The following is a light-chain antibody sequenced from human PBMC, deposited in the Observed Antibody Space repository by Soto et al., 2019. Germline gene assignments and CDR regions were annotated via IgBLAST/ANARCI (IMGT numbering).Light chain of an antibody. CDR3: QKYNSAPYT. CDR2: AAS. J-gene: IGKJ2*01. Sequence: DIQMTQSPSSLSASVGDRVTITCRASQGISNYLAWYQQKPGKVPKLLIYAASTLQSGVPSRFSGSGSGTXXXXXISSLQPEDVATYYCQKYNSAPYTFGQGTKLEIK. V-gene: IGKV1-27*01. CDR1: QGISNY.